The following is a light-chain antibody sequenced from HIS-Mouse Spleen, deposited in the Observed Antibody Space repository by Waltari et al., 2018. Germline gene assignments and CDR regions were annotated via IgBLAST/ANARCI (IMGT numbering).Light chain of an antibody. CDR1: SSDVGGYNY. V-gene: IGLV2-11*01. J-gene: IGLJ1*01. CDR2: EGS. Sequence: QSALTQPRSVSGSPGQSVTISCTGTSSDVGGYNYVSWYQQHPGKAPKLMFYEGSKRPSGDTHRFSGSKSGNTASLTISGLQAEDEADYYCCSYAGSREVFGTGTKVTVL. CDR3: CSYAGSREV.